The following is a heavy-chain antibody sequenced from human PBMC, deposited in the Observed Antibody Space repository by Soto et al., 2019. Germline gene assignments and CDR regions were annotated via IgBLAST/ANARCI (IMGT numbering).Heavy chain of an antibody. D-gene: IGHD4-17*01. J-gene: IGHJ4*02. CDR2: IYYSGST. Sequence: SETLSLTCTVSGGSISSYYWSWIRQPPGKGLEWIGYIYYSGSTNYNPSLKSRVTISVDTSKNQFSLKLSSVTAADTAVYYCASSSYGDYLWFDYWGQGTLVTVSS. CDR3: ASSSYGDYLWFDY. V-gene: IGHV4-59*01. CDR1: GGSISSYY.